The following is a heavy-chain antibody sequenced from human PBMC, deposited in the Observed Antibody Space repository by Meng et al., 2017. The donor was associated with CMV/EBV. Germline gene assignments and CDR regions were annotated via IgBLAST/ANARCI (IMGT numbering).Heavy chain of an antibody. CDR1: GFTFSSYS. J-gene: IGHJ6*02. V-gene: IGHV3-21*01. Sequence: GGSLRLSCAASGFTFSSYSMNWVRQAPGKGLEWVSSISSSSSYIYYADSVKGRFTISRDNAKNSLYLQMNSLRAEDTAVYYCASGSGSRVGYYYYGMDVWGQGTTVTVSS. CDR3: ASGSGSRVGYYYYGMDV. CDR2: ISSSSSYI. D-gene: IGHD1-26*01.